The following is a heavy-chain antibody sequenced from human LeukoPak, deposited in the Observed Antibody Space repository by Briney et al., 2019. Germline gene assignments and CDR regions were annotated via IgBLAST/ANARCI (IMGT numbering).Heavy chain of an antibody. D-gene: IGHD5-24*01. V-gene: IGHV1-3*01. Sequence: GASVKVSCKASGYTFSAYAVHWVRQAPGQSLEWMGWARAGPTETPYSQKFQGRVTITRDASANIAYMELTSLRSEDTAVYYWARGDGFTLDFWGQGTPVTVSS. CDR1: GYTFSAYA. CDR2: ARAGPTET. J-gene: IGHJ4*02. CDR3: ARGDGFTLDF.